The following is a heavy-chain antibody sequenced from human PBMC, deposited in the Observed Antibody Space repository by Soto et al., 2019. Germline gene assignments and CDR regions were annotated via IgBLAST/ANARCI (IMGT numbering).Heavy chain of an antibody. CDR3: ARGRGSYFFDY. CDR2: IYYSGST. CDR1: GGSISRGDYY. J-gene: IGHJ4*02. V-gene: IGHV4-30-4*01. Sequence: SETLSLTCTVSGGSISRGDYYWNWNRQPPGKGLEWIGYIYYSGSTYYNPSLKSRVTISVDTSKNQFSLKLSSVTAADTAVYYCARGRGSYFFDYWGQGTLVTVSS. D-gene: IGHD1-26*01.